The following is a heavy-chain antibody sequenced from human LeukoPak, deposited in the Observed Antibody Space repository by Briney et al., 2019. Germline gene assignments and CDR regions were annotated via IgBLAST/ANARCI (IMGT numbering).Heavy chain of an antibody. Sequence: PPETLSLTCTVSGGSISSYYWSWIRQPPGKGLEWIGYIYYSGSTNYNPSLKSRVTISVDTSKNQFSLKLSSVTAADTAVYYCASGPYPAAGTDHQFDYWGQGILVTVFS. D-gene: IGHD6-13*01. V-gene: IGHV4-59*01. J-gene: IGHJ4*02. CDR2: IYYSGST. CDR3: ASGPYPAAGTDHQFDY. CDR1: GGSISSYY.